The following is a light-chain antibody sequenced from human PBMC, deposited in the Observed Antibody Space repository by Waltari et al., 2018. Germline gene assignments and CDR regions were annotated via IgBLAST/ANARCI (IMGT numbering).Light chain of an antibody. Sequence: ETVMTQSPATLSVSQGERATISCRASQSVSSNLAWYQQKPGQAPRLLIYCSSTRATGIPAMFSGIGSGTEFTLTISSLQSEDFAVYYCQQYNNWPPTFGPGTKVDIK. CDR3: QQYNNWPPT. CDR1: QSVSSN. CDR2: CSS. J-gene: IGKJ3*01. V-gene: IGKV3-15*01.